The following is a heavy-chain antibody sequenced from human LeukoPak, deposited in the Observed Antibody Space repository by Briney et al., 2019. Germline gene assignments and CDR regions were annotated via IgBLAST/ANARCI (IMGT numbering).Heavy chain of an antibody. Sequence: SGGSLRLSCAVSRLTFRGYWMRWVRQAPGKGLEWVAAINKDGTEKRYVDSVEGRFTISRDNARNSVYLQMTSLGAEDTAVYYCATYTQHFGAPGGADYWGLGTLVTVSS. CDR2: INKDGTEK. V-gene: IGHV3-7*03. J-gene: IGHJ4*02. CDR3: ATYTQHFGAPGGADY. CDR1: RLTFRGYW. D-gene: IGHD2-8*02.